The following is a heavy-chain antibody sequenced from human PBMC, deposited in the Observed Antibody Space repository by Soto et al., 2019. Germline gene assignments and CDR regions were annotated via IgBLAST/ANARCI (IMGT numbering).Heavy chain of an antibody. J-gene: IGHJ4*02. CDR3: ARGPDSSGWPY. Sequence: GSLRLSCAASGFTFSSYGMHWVRQAPGKGLEWVAVIWYDGSNKYYADSVKGRFTISRDNSKNTLYLQMNSLRAEDTAVYYCARGPDSSGWPYWGQGTLVTVSS. CDR2: IWYDGSNK. V-gene: IGHV3-33*01. CDR1: GFTFSSYG. D-gene: IGHD6-19*01.